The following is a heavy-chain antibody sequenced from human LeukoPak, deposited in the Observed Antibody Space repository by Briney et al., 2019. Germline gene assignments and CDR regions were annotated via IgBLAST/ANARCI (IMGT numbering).Heavy chain of an antibody. D-gene: IGHD1-26*01. Sequence: GGSLRLSCAASGFTFSDYYMSWIRQAPGKGLEWVSYISSSSSYTNYADSVTGRFTISRDNAKNSLYLQMNSLRAEDTAVYYCARRGRASYADYYYYGMDVWGKGTTVTVSS. J-gene: IGHJ6*04. CDR1: GFTFSDYY. V-gene: IGHV3-11*06. CDR3: ARRGRASYADYYYYGMDV. CDR2: ISSSSSYT.